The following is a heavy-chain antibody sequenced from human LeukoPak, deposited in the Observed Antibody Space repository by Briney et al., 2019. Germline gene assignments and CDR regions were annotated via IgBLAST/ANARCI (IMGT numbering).Heavy chain of an antibody. CDR1: GFTFGDYW. CDR2: ISTDGITT. Sequence: GGSLRLSCAASGFTFGDYWMHWVRQVPGKGLVWVSRISTDGITTNYADSVKGRFTISRDNSKNTQYLQMNSLRAEDTAVYYCAGSRFLEWLPDIDYWGQGALVTVSS. D-gene: IGHD3-3*01. J-gene: IGHJ4*02. V-gene: IGHV3-74*01. CDR3: AGSRFLEWLPDIDY.